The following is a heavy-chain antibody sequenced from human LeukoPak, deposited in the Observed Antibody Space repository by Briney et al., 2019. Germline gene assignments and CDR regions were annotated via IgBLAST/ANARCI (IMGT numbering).Heavy chain of an antibody. J-gene: IGHJ4*02. Sequence: LSGGSLRLSCAASGFTFTTYGMSWVRQAPGKGLEWVSAISNGGTTTYYADSVKGRFTIFRDNSKNTLYLQMNSLRAEDTAIYYCAKLNIAVAGTPHYWGQGTLVTVSS. V-gene: IGHV3-23*01. CDR2: ISNGGTTT. CDR1: GFTFTTYG. CDR3: AKLNIAVAGTPHY. D-gene: IGHD6-19*01.